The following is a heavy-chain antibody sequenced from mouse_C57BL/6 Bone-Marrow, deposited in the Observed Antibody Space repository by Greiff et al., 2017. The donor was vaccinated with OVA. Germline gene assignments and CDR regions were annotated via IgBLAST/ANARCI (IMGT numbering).Heavy chain of an antibody. CDR2: ISSGGDYI. V-gene: IGHV5-9-1*02. CDR3: TRDYDYDEGYAMDY. D-gene: IGHD2-4*01. CDR1: GFTFSSYA. Sequence: EVHLVESGEGLVKPGGSLKLSCAASGFTFSSYAMSWVRQTPEKRLEWVAYISSGGDYIYYADTVKGRFTISRDNARNTLYLQMSSLKSEDTAMYYCTRDYDYDEGYAMDYWGQGTSVTVSS. J-gene: IGHJ4*01.